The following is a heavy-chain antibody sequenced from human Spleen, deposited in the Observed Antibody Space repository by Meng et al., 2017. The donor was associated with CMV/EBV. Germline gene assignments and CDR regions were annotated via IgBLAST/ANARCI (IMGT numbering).Heavy chain of an antibody. CDR3: ARHMGDLWSYVGY. D-gene: IGHD1-26*01. CDR2: IKQDGSEK. J-gene: IGHJ4*02. Sequence: ETLSLTCAASGFTFSSYWMSWVRQAPGKGLEWVANIKQDGSEKYYVDSVKGRFTISRDNSKNTLYLQMNSLRAEDTAVYYCARHMGDLWSYVGYWGQGTLVTVSS. V-gene: IGHV3-7*01. CDR1: GFTFSSYW.